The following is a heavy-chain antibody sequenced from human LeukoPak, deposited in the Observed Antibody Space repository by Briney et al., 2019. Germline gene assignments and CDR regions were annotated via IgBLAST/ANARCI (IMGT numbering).Heavy chain of an antibody. Sequence: SETLSLTCAVYGGSFNGYYWSWIRQPPGKGLEWIGEINHSGSTNYNPSLKSRVTISVDTSKNQFSLKLSSVTAADTAVYYCARGNVVVVAARGFFDYWGQGTLVTVSS. V-gene: IGHV4-34*01. CDR3: ARGNVVVVAARGFFDY. J-gene: IGHJ4*02. CDR1: GGSFNGYY. D-gene: IGHD2-15*01. CDR2: INHSGST.